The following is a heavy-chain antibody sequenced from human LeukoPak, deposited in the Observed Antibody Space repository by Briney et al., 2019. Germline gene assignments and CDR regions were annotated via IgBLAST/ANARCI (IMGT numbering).Heavy chain of an antibody. CDR1: GFTFSRYW. V-gene: IGHV3-7*01. D-gene: IGHD2-21*01. J-gene: IGHJ3*02. CDR2: IKHDGSAQ. CDR3: ARDESGDNDAFDI. Sequence: PGGSLRLSCAASGFTFSRYWMNWVRQAPGKGLEWVANIKHDGSAQNYVDSVKGRFTISRGNAKNSLYLQMNSLRVEDTAVYYCARDESGDNDAFDIWGQGTMVTVSS.